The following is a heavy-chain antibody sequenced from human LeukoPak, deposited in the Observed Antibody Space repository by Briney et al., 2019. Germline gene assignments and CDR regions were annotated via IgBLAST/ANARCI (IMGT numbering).Heavy chain of an antibody. CDR1: GFTFSSYA. Sequence: GGSLGLSCAASGFTFSSYAMSWVRQAPGKGLEWVSAISGSGGSTYYADLGKGRFTIPRNNSKNPLYLQMNSLRAQDTAVYYCAKDSDSSGWSFFDYWGQGTLVTVSS. CDR2: ISGSGGST. CDR3: AKDSDSSGWSFFDY. J-gene: IGHJ4*02. V-gene: IGHV3-23*01. D-gene: IGHD6-19*01.